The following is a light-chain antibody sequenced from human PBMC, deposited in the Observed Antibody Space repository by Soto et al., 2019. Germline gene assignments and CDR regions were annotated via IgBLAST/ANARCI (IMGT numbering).Light chain of an antibody. J-gene: IGLJ2*01. CDR3: AAWDDSLNGVV. Sequence: QSVLTQPPSASGTPGQRVTISCSGSSSNIGSNSVNWYQQFPGTATKLLIYNNNQQPSGVPARFTGSKFGTSVSLAISGLQSEDEADYYCAAWDDSLNGVVIGGGTKLTVL. CDR2: NNN. V-gene: IGLV1-44*01. CDR1: SSNIGSNS.